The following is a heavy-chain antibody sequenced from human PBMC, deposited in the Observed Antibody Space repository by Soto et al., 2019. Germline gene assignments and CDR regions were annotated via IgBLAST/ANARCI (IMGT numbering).Heavy chain of an antibody. J-gene: IGHJ3*02. CDR1: GYTFTSYY. CDR3: ARDHFGSGSYWDAFDI. V-gene: IGHV1-46*03. CDR2: INPSGGST. Sequence: QVQLVQSGAEVKKPGASVKVSCKASGYTFTSYYMHWVRQAPGQGLEWMGIINPSGGSTSYAQKYQCRLTLTRDTSTSTVYMELSSLRSEDTAVYFCARDHFGSGSYWDAFDIWGQGTMVTVSS. D-gene: IGHD3-10*01.